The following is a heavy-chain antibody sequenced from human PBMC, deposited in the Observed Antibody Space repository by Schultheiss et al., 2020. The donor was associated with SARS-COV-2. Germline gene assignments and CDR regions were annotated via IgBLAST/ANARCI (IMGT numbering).Heavy chain of an antibody. J-gene: IGHJ6*02. CDR2: ISGSGGST. V-gene: IGHV3-23*01. CDR1: GFTFSSYA. Sequence: GGSLRLSCAASGFTFSSYAMSWVRQAPGKGLEWVSAISGSGGSTYYADSVKGRFTISRDNSKNTLYLQMNSLRAEDTAVYYCARARGSGSYFGYYYGMDVWGQGTTVTVSS. D-gene: IGHD3-10*01. CDR3: ARARGSGSYFGYYYGMDV.